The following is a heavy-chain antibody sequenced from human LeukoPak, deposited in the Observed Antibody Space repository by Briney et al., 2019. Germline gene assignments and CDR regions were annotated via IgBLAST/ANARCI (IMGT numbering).Heavy chain of an antibody. Sequence: ASVTVSFTASGYTFTSYAMHWVRQAPGQRLEGMGWINAGNGNTKYSQKFQGRVTITRDTSASTAYMELSSLRSEDTAVYYCARGAAAGIPTPDYWGQGTLVTVSS. V-gene: IGHV1-3*01. J-gene: IGHJ4*02. CDR3: ARGAAAGIPTPDY. D-gene: IGHD6-25*01. CDR2: INAGNGNT. CDR1: GYTFTSYA.